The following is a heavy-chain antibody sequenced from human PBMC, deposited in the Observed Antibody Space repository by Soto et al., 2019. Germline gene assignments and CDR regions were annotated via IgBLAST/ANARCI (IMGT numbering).Heavy chain of an antibody. J-gene: IGHJ1*01. V-gene: IGHV1-46*01. CDR3: AREENCSDGICYSEYFQR. CDR2: VNPSGGST. Sequence: QVQLEQSGAEVKKPGASVKVSCKASGYIFTAYSMHWVRRAPGQGLQWMGVVNPSGGSTNYAQKFQGRITLIRDTSRNTFYMDLSSLTSEDTAVYYCAREENCSDGICYSEYFQRWGQGTLVTVSS. D-gene: IGHD2-15*01. CDR1: GYIFTAYS.